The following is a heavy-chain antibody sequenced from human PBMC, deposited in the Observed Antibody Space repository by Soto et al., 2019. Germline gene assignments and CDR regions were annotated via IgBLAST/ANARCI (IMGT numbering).Heavy chain of an antibody. J-gene: IGHJ3*01. CDR1: GFSLITSGEA. Sequence: SGPTLGNPTQTLTLTCSVSGFSLITSGEAVGCIRQPPGKALEWLALIYWDDDKRYRPSLKSRLTIAKDTSKNQVVLRMTNLDPVDTATYYCAHDWNVRGVVTFDFWGQGTMVTVSS. CDR2: IYWDDDK. V-gene: IGHV2-5*02. D-gene: IGHD3-3*01. CDR3: AHDWNVRGVVTFDF.